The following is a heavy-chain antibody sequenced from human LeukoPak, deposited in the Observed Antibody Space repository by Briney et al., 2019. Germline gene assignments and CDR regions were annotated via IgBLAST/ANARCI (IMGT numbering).Heavy chain of an antibody. CDR2: ISYDGSNK. V-gene: IGHV3-30*18. Sequence: PGGSLRLSCAASGSTFSSYGMHWVRQAPGKGLEWVAVISYDGSNKYYADSVKGRFTISRDNSKNTLYLQMNSLRAEDTAVYYCAKGLPPSSGLFDYWGQGTLVTVSS. CDR1: GSTFSSYG. J-gene: IGHJ4*02. D-gene: IGHD1-26*01. CDR3: AKGLPPSSGLFDY.